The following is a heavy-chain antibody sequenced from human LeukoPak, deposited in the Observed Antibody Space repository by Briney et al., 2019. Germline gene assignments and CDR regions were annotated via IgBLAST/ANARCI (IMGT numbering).Heavy chain of an antibody. Sequence: GGSRRLSCAASGFSFSTYDMIWIRQPPGRGLEWVSHISSSRSDYRRYAESVRGRFTISRDNAKNSVYLEMNGLTKNDTGVYYCARGGRNDLRSWFDPWGQGTVVTVSS. CDR2: ISSSRSDYR. CDR3: ARGGRNDLRSWFDP. J-gene: IGHJ5*02. V-gene: IGHV3-11*06. D-gene: IGHD1-1*01. CDR1: GFSFSTYD.